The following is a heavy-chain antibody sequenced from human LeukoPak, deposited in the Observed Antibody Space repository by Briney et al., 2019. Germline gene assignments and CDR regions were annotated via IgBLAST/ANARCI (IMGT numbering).Heavy chain of an antibody. CDR2: ISAYNGNT. CDR1: GYTFTSYG. Sequence: ASVKVSCKAPGYTFTSYGISWVRQAPGQGLEWMGWISAYNGNTNYAQKLQGRVTMTTDTSTSTAYMELRSLRSDDTAVYYCARAASGSSLNWFDPWGQGTLVTVSS. D-gene: IGHD3-10*01. V-gene: IGHV1-18*01. CDR3: ARAASGSSLNWFDP. J-gene: IGHJ5*02.